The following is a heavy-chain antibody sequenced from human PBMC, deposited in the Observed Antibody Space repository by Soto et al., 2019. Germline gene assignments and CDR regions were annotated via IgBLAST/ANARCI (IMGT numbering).Heavy chain of an antibody. J-gene: IGHJ4*02. Sequence: EVQLLESGGGLVQPGGSLRLSCAASGFTFSSYAMSWVRQAPGKGLEWVSTISGSGGSTYYADSVKGRFTISRDNSKNTLYLQMNSLRAEDTAVYYCAKDPTVTRGPIDYWGQGTLVTVSS. CDR3: AKDPTVTRGPIDY. V-gene: IGHV3-23*01. CDR1: GFTFSSYA. CDR2: ISGSGGST. D-gene: IGHD4-17*01.